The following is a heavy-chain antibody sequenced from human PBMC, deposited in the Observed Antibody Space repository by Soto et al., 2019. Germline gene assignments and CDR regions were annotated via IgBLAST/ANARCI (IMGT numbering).Heavy chain of an antibody. Sequence: QVQLVQSGAEVKKPGSSVKVSCKASGGTFSSYAISWVRQAPGQGLEWMGGIIPIFGTANYAQKFQGRVTITADESTGQAYMELSSLRSEDTAVYYCARETYSSSWYSGHYFDYWGQGTLVTVSS. CDR1: GGTFSSYA. V-gene: IGHV1-69*12. CDR3: ARETYSSSWYSGHYFDY. CDR2: IIPIFGTA. D-gene: IGHD6-13*01. J-gene: IGHJ4*02.